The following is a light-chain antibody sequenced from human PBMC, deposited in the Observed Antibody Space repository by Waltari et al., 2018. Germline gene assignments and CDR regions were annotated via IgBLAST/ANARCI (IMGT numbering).Light chain of an antibody. CDR3: QQYDISPLT. CDR1: QTVRTTY. J-gene: IGKJ4*01. CDR2: VAS. V-gene: IGKV3-20*01. Sequence: EIVLTQSPGTLSLSPGERATLSCRASQTVRTTYLAWYQQKPGQAPTLLIYVASSRATGIPDRFSGSGSGTDFALTISSLEPEDVAVYYCQQYDISPLTFGGGTKVEIK.